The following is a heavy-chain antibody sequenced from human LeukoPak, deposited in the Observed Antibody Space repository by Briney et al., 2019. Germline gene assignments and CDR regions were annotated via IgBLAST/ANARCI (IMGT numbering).Heavy chain of an antibody. CDR2: IYYSGST. J-gene: IGHJ4*02. V-gene: IGHV4-59*08. D-gene: IGHD3-22*01. Sequence: PSETLSLTCTVSGDSISSDYWSWIRQPPGKGLEWIGYIYYSGSTNYNPSLKSRVTISVDTSKNQFSLKLSSVTAADTAVYYCAASYYYYSSGPRPYYFDFWGQGTLVTVSS. CDR1: GDSISSDY. CDR3: AASYYYYSSGPRPYYFDF.